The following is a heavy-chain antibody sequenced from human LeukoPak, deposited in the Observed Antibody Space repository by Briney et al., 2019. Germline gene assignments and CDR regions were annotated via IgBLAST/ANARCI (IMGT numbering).Heavy chain of an antibody. D-gene: IGHD1-26*01. CDR1: GDSISSYY. V-gene: IGHV4-4*07. Sequence: PSETLSLTCTVSGDSISSYYWSWIRQPAEKGLEWIGHIYTSGSTNYYTSGSTDYNPSLKSRVTISLDRSKNQFSLKLSSVTAADTAVYYCAAFLSGTYWYFGYWGQGALVTVSS. J-gene: IGHJ4*02. CDR3: AAFLSGTYWYFGY. CDR2: IYTSGST.